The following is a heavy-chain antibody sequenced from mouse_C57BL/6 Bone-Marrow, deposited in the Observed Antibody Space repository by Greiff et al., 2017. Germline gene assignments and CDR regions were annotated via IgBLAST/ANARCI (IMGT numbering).Heavy chain of an antibody. J-gene: IGHJ3*01. D-gene: IGHD1-1*01. Sequence: QVQLQQSGPGLVAPSQSLSITCTVSGFSLTSYGVSWVRQPPGKGLEWLGVIWGDGSTNYHSALISRLSISKDNSKSQVFLKLNSLQTDDTATYYGAKPYGSSYGGGFAYWGQGTLVTVSA. V-gene: IGHV2-3*01. CDR1: GFSLTSYG. CDR2: IWGDGST. CDR3: AKPYGSSYGGGFAY.